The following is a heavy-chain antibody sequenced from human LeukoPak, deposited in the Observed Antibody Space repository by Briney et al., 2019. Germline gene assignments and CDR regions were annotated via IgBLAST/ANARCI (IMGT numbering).Heavy chain of an antibody. CDR2: ISYDGSNE. CDR3: ARAAYSSTWYSRYFDL. CDR1: GFTFSDYA. D-gene: IGHD6-13*01. V-gene: IGHV3-30*03. Sequence: PGGSLRLSCAVSGFTFSDYAMHWVRQAPGEGLEWVAIISYDGSNEYYADSVKGRFTISRDNSKNTLYLQMNSLRAGDTAVYYCARAAYSSTWYSRYFDLWGRGTLVTVSS. J-gene: IGHJ2*01.